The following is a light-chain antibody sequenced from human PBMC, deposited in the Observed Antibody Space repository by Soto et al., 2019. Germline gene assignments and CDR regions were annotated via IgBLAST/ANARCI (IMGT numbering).Light chain of an antibody. CDR3: DSYTSSRAYV. CDR1: SSDVGGYNY. V-gene: IGLV2-14*01. J-gene: IGLJ1*01. Sequence: HSALTQPSSVSVSPGQSITISCTGTSSDVGGYNYVSWYQQQSGKAPKLIIHEVSNRPSGVSNRFSGSKSGNTASLTISGLQAEDEADYYCDSYTSSRAYVFGIGTKVTVL. CDR2: EVS.